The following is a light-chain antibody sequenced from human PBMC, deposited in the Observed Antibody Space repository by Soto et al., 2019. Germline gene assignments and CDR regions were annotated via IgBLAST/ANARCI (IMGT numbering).Light chain of an antibody. Sequence: QAVVTQEPSLTWPPGGTXXXXXXXXXXAVTNGHYPYWFQQKPGQAPRTLIYDTTNRHSWTPARFSGSLLGGKAALTLSGAQPEDEAEYYCLLSYNGPYVFGTGTKVTVL. V-gene: IGLV7-46*01. CDR1: XXAVTNGHY. CDR2: DTT. J-gene: IGLJ1*01. CDR3: LLSYNGPYV.